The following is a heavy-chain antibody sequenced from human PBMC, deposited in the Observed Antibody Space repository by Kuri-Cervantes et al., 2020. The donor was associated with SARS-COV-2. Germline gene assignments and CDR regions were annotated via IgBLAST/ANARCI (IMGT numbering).Heavy chain of an antibody. CDR1: GATISSSSYY. V-gene: IGHV4-39*01. CDR2: IYYSGST. J-gene: IGHJ4*02. CDR3: ARHDLTTETTRERGLDY. Sequence: ESLKISCTVSGATISSSSYYWGWTRQPPGRGLEWIGSIYYSGSTYYNPSLKSRVTIFVDTSKNQFSVKLRSVTAADTAVYYCARHDLTTETTRERGLDYWGQGTLVTVSS. D-gene: IGHD4-17*01.